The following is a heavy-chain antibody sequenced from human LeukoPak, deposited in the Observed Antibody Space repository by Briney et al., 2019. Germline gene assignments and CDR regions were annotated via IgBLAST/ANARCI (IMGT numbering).Heavy chain of an antibody. CDR1: GFTFSDYY. CDR3: ARDLSPYYYDSSGIDAFGI. Sequence: GGSLRLSCAASGFTFSDYYMSWIRQAPGKGLEWVSYISSSGSTIYYADSVKGRFTISRDNAKNSLYLQMNSLRAEDTAVYYCARDLSPYYYDSSGIDAFGIWGQGTMVTVSS. J-gene: IGHJ3*02. V-gene: IGHV3-11*01. CDR2: ISSSGSTI. D-gene: IGHD3-22*01.